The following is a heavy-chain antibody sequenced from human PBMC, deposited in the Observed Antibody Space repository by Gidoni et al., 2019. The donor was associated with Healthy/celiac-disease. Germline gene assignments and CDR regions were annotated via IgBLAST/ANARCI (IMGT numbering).Heavy chain of an antibody. CDR2: IYYSGST. Sequence: QVQLQESGPGLVKPSQTQSLPCTVSAGSVSSGGYYWSWIRQHPGKGLEWIGYIYYSGSTYYNPSLKSRVTISVDTSKNQFSLKLSSVTAADTAVYYCARDLAQLAALDYWGQGTLVTVSS. J-gene: IGHJ4*02. D-gene: IGHD6-13*01. CDR1: AGSVSSGGYY. CDR3: ARDLAQLAALDY. V-gene: IGHV4-31*03.